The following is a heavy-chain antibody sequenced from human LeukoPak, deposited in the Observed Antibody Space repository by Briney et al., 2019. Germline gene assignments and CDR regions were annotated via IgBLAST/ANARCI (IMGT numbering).Heavy chain of an antibody. CDR3: ARIRPRDYDILTGYYYPDY. Sequence: SGPTLVNPTQTLTLTCTFSGFSLSTSGMCVSWIRQPPGEALEWLARIAWDDDKYYSTSLKTRLTISKDTSKNQVVLTMTNMDPVDTATYYCARIRPRDYDILTGYYYPDYWGQGTLVTVSS. V-gene: IGHV2-70*11. CDR1: GFSLSTSGMC. J-gene: IGHJ4*02. D-gene: IGHD3-9*01. CDR2: IAWDDDK.